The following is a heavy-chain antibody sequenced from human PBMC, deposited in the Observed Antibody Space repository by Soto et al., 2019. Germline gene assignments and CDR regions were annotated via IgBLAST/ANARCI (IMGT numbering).Heavy chain of an antibody. D-gene: IGHD6-19*01. CDR3: AKGADSSGWYYLIDY. CDR2: ISYDGSDK. V-gene: IGHV3-30*18. CDR1: GFTFSNYG. Sequence: QVQLVESGGGVVQPGRSLRLSCAASGFTFSNYGLHWVRQAPGKGLEWVAVISYDGSDKYYADSVKGRFTISRDNSKNTLSLQMNSLRTEDTAVYYCAKGADSSGWYYLIDYWGQGTLVTVSS. J-gene: IGHJ4*02.